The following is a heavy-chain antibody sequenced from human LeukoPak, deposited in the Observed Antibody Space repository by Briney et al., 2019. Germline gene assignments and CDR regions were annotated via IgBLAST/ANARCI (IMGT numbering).Heavy chain of an antibody. CDR1: GFTFSSYA. V-gene: IGHV1-69*01. D-gene: IGHD1-26*01. J-gene: IGHJ4*02. CDR3: ARLVGATKLFDY. Sequence: GGSLRLSCAASGFTFSSYAISWVRQAPGQGLEWMGGIIPIFGTANYAQKFQGRVTITADESTSTAYMELSSLRSEDTAVYYCARLVGATKLFDYWGQGTLVTVSS. CDR2: IIPIFGTA.